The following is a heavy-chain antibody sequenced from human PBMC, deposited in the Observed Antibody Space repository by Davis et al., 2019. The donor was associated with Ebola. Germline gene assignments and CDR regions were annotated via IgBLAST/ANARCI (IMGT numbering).Heavy chain of an antibody. CDR1: GGSISSSSYY. Sequence: SETLSLTCTVSGGSISSSSYYWGWIRQPPGKGLEWIGSIYYSGSTYYNPSLKSRVTISVDTSKNQFSLKLSSVTAADTAVYYCARWVEWLLYLTWFDPWGQGTLVTVSS. J-gene: IGHJ5*02. CDR2: IYYSGST. CDR3: ARWVEWLLYLTWFDP. D-gene: IGHD3-3*01. V-gene: IGHV4-39*01.